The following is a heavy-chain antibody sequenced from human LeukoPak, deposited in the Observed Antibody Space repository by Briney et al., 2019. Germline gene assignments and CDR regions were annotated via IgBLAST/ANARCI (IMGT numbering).Heavy chain of an antibody. J-gene: IGHJ4*02. V-gene: IGHV1-2*02. Sequence: AAVKVSCKASGYTFTDYYLHWVRQAPGQGFEWMGWINPNSGDTNYAQKFQGRVTMTRVTSISTAHMEMSRLRSDDTAVYYCAGANFLYCSSTTCLFDYWGQGTLVTVSS. D-gene: IGHD2-2*01. CDR2: INPNSGDT. CDR3: AGANFLYCSSTTCLFDY. CDR1: GYTFTDYY.